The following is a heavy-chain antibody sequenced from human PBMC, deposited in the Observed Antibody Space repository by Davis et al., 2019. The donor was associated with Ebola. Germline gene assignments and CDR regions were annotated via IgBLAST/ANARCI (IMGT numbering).Heavy chain of an antibody. Sequence: GESLKISCAASGFTFSSNSMNWVRQAPGKGLEWVSFISSSSNYIYYADSVKGRFTVSRDNAKNSLYLQMNSLRAEDTAVYYCARARGVGAVSISWFDPWGQGTLVTVSS. CDR1: GFTFSSNS. V-gene: IGHV3-21*04. J-gene: IGHJ5*02. D-gene: IGHD1-26*01. CDR3: ARARGVGAVSISWFDP. CDR2: ISSSSNYI.